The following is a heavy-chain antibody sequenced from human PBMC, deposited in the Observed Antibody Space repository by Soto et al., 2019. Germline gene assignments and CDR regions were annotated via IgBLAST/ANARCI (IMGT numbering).Heavy chain of an antibody. D-gene: IGHD1-7*01. CDR1: GYTFTGYH. CDR3: ARGGLELYYYYGMDV. CDR2: INPNSGGT. Sequence: ASVKVSCKASGYTFTGYHMHWVRQAPGQGLEWMGWINPNSGGTNYAQKFQGWVTMTRDTSISTAYMELSRLRSDDTAVYYCARGGLELYYYYGMDVWGQGTTVTVSS. V-gene: IGHV1-2*04. J-gene: IGHJ6*02.